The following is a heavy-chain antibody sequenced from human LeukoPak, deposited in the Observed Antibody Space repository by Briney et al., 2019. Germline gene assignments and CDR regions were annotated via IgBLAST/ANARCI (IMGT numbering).Heavy chain of an antibody. CDR3: ARRGTVVTTQVYYYYMDV. D-gene: IGHD4-23*01. Sequence: GASVKVSCKASGYTFTGYYMHWVRQAPGQGLEWMGWINPNSGGTNYAQKFQGRVTMTRDTSISTAYMELGRLRSDDTAVYYCARRGTVVTTQVYYYYMDVWGKGTTVTVSS. CDR2: INPNSGGT. CDR1: GYTFTGYY. V-gene: IGHV1-2*02. J-gene: IGHJ6*03.